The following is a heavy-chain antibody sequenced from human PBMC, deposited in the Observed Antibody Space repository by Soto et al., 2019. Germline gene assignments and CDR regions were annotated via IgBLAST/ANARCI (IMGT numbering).Heavy chain of an antibody. CDR1: GYTFTDYY. Sequence: AASVKVSCKASGYTFTDYYMHWVRQAPGQGLEWMGWINPNSGGTNYAQKFQGWVTMTRDTSISTAYMELSRLRSDDTAVYYCARDEVPGYYYYGMDVWGQGTTVTVSS. J-gene: IGHJ6*02. CDR2: INPNSGGT. CDR3: ARDEVPGYYYYGMDV. V-gene: IGHV1-2*04.